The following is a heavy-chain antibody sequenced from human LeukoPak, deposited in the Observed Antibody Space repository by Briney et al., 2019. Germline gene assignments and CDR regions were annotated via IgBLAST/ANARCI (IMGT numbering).Heavy chain of an antibody. J-gene: IGHJ3*02. D-gene: IGHD4-23*01. CDR3: AKHRWSHDAFDI. V-gene: IGHV3-74*01. CDR1: GFTFSSYW. Sequence: GGSLRLSCAASGFTFSSYWMHWVRQAPGKGLVWVSRINSDGSSTSYADSVKGRFTISRDNSKNTLYLQMNSLRAEDTAVYYCAKHRWSHDAFDIWGQGTMVTVSS. CDR2: INSDGSST.